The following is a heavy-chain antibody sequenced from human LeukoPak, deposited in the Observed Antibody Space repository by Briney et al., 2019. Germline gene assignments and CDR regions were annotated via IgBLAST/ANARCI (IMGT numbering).Heavy chain of an antibody. CDR3: ASARMPGPTPFDY. V-gene: IGHV3-23*01. D-gene: IGHD2-15*01. CDR2: ISGSGGST. CDR1: GFTFSSYA. Sequence: GGSLRLSCAASGFTFSSYAMSWVRQAPGKGLEWVSAISGSGGSTYYADSVKGRFTISRDNSKNTLYLQMNSLRAEDTAVYHCASARMPGPTPFDYWGQGTLVTVSS. J-gene: IGHJ4*02.